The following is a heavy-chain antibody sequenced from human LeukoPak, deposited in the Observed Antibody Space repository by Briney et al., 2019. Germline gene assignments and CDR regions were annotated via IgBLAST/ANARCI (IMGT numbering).Heavy chain of an antibody. D-gene: IGHD2-2*01. CDR2: ISYDGSNK. Sequence: GGSLRLSCAASGFTFSSYAMHWVRQAPGKGLEWVAVISYDGSNKYYADSVKGRFTISRDNAKNSLYLQMNSLRAEDTAVYYCARDRPEGSCYDYWGQGTLVTVSS. CDR3: ARDRPEGSCYDY. V-gene: IGHV3-30-3*01. J-gene: IGHJ4*02. CDR1: GFTFSSYA.